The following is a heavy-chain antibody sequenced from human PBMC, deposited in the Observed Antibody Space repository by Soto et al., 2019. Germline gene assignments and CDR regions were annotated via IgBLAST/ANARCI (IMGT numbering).Heavy chain of an antibody. CDR3: AREIAVAGESGYYYGMDV. CDR2: ISYDGSNK. Sequence: GGSLRLSCAASGFTFSSYAMHWVRQAPGKGLEWVAVISYDGSNKYYADSVKGRFTISRDNSKNTLYLQMNSLRAEDTAVYYCAREIAVAGESGYYYGMDVWGQGTTVTVSS. D-gene: IGHD6-19*01. CDR1: GFTFSSYA. V-gene: IGHV3-30-3*01. J-gene: IGHJ6*02.